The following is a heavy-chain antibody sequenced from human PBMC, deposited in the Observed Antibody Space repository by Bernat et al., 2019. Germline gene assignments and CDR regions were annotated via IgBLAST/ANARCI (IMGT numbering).Heavy chain of an antibody. CDR3: ASGWPRGHYYYGMDV. D-gene: IGHD6-19*01. CDR2: INWNGGST. V-gene: IGHV3-20*04. J-gene: IGHJ6*02. Sequence: EVQLVESGGGVVRPGGSLRLSCAASGFTFDDYGMSWVRQAPGKGLEWISGINWNGGSTGYADSVKGRFTISRDNAKNSLYLQMNSLRAEDTALYYCASGWPRGHYYYGMDVWGQGTTVTVSS. CDR1: GFTFDDYG.